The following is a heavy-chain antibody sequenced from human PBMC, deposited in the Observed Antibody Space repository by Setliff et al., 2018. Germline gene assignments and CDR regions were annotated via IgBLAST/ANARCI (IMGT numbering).Heavy chain of an antibody. CDR3: ARSSPSGDSYGPLDY. CDR2: IYYTGKT. J-gene: IGHJ4*02. D-gene: IGHD5-18*01. Sequence: SETLSLTCTISGGSINGHYWSWIRQPPGKGLEWIGNIYYTGKTNYNHSLKSRDTISVDTSKNQFTLKVNSVTAADTAVYYCARSSPSGDSYGPLDYWGQGTLVTVSS. V-gene: IGHV4-59*11. CDR1: GGSINGHY.